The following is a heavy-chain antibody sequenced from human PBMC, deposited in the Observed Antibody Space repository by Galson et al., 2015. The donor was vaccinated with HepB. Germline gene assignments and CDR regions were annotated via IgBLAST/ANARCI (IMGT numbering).Heavy chain of an antibody. CDR2: IAPTDSYT. J-gene: IGHJ2*01. D-gene: IGHD6-19*01. CDR1: GYSFTSYW. Sequence: QSGAEVKKPGESLRISCKGSGYSFTSYWINWVRQMPGKGLEWMVTIAPTDSYTKYSPSFQGHVTISVDKSISTAYLQWSSLKASDTAMYYCARHREQWLIQDWYFDLWGRGTLVTVSS. CDR3: ARHREQWLIQDWYFDL. V-gene: IGHV5-10-1*01.